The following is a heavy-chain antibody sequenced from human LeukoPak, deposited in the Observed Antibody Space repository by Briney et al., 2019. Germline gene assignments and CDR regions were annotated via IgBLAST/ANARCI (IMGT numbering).Heavy chain of an antibody. Sequence: PSETLSLTCTVSGGSISSSSYYWGWIRQPPGKGLEWIGSIYYSGSTYYNPSLKSRVTISVDTSKNQFSLKLSSVTAADTAVYYCARDGPTGFFDYWGQGTLVTVSS. D-gene: IGHD1-14*01. V-gene: IGHV4-39*07. CDR3: ARDGPTGFFDY. CDR2: IYYSGST. CDR1: GGSISSSSYY. J-gene: IGHJ4*02.